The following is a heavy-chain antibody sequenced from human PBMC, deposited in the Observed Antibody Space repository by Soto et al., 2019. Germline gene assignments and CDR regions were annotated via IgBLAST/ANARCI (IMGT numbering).Heavy chain of an antibody. Sequence: GASVKVSCKASGYTFTSYDINWVRQATGQGLERMGWMNPNSGNTGYAQKFQGRVTMTRNTSISTAYMELGSLRSEDTAVYYCARTGSRRWLGLGYYYYGMDVWGQGTTVTVSS. CDR2: MNPNSGNT. D-gene: IGHD3-16*01. J-gene: IGHJ6*02. V-gene: IGHV1-8*01. CDR1: GYTFTSYD. CDR3: ARTGSRRWLGLGYYYYGMDV.